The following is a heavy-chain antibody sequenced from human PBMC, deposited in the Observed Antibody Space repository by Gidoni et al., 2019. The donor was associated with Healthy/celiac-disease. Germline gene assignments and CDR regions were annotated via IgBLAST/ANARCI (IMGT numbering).Heavy chain of an antibody. CDR3: ARDQSYDILTGYLEY. Sequence: QVQLVESGGGLVKPGGSLRLSCAASGFTFRAYYMSWIRQAPGKGLEWVSYISSSGSTIYYADSGKGRFTISRDNAKNSLYLQMNSLRAEDTAVYYCARDQSYDILTGYLEYWGQGTLVTVSS. CDR1: GFTFRAYY. CDR2: ISSSGSTI. J-gene: IGHJ4*02. V-gene: IGHV3-11*01. D-gene: IGHD3-9*01.